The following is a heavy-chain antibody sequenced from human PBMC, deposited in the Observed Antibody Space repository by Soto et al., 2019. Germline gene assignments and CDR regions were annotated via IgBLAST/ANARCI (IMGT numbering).Heavy chain of an antibody. CDR2: ISYSGST. V-gene: IGHV4-30-4*01. CDR1: GGSISSGDYY. Sequence: SETLSLTCTVSGGSISSGDYYWSWIRQPPGKGLEWIVYISYSGSTFYNPSLKSRLTISVDTSKNQFSLKLSSVTAADTAVYYCASRVVDAGYFHSWGQGILVTVSS. D-gene: IGHD2-15*01. CDR3: ASRVVDAGYFHS. J-gene: IGHJ4*02.